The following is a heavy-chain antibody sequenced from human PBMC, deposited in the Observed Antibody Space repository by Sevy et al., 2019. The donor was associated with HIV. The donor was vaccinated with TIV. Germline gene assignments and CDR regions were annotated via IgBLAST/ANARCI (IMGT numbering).Heavy chain of an antibody. V-gene: IGHV3-11*01. D-gene: IGHD3-10*01. CDR1: EFTISDYSDYH. CDR2: ISGSGGTI. J-gene: IGHJ2*01. Sequence: GGSLRLSCAASEFTISDYSDYHMAWIRQARGKGLECIAYISGSGGTIYYADSVRGRFIISRDNAKKSLYQHMNSLRTEDTAVYYCARDPVRGARGLLTCLYFDLWGRGTPVTVSS. CDR3: ARDPVRGARGLLTCLYFDL.